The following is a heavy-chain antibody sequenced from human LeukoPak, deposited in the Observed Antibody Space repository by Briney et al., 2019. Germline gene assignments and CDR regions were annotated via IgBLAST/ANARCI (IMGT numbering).Heavy chain of an antibody. CDR1: GYSFTSYW. CDR2: IYPGDSDT. Sequence: PGASLKISCQGSGYSFTSYWIGWVRQLPGKGLEWMGIIYPGDSDTRYSPSFRGQVTISADKSISTAYLQWSSLKASDTAMYYCARLHDDSSGYYYDYWGQGTLVTVSS. J-gene: IGHJ4*02. V-gene: IGHV5-51*01. CDR3: ARLHDDSSGYYYDY. D-gene: IGHD3-22*01.